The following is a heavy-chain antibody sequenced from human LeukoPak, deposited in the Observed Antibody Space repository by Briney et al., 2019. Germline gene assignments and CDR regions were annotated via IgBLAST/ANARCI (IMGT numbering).Heavy chain of an antibody. CDR2: INPNSGGT. D-gene: IGHD6-13*01. Sequence: ASVKVSCKASGYTFIGYYMHWVRQAPGQGLEWMGWINPNSGGTNYAQKFQGRVTMTRDTSISTAYMELSRLRSDDTAVYYCARAEYSSSWLTAYYYGMDVWGQGTTVTVSS. CDR1: GYTFIGYY. J-gene: IGHJ6*02. V-gene: IGHV1-2*02. CDR3: ARAEYSSSWLTAYYYGMDV.